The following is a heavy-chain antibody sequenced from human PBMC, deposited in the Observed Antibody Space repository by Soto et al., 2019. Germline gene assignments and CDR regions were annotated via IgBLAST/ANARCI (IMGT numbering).Heavy chain of an antibody. D-gene: IGHD3-22*01. CDR3: AEDRHYHYDTQFYFDN. V-gene: IGHV3-23*01. Sequence: GGSLRLSCAASGFTFSSYAMSWVRQAPGKGLEWVSAISGGGDSTHYADSVKGRFTISRDNSRNTLYLQMNSLRAEDTAVYFCAEDRHYHYDTQFYFDNWGQETLVSVAS. CDR2: ISGGGDST. J-gene: IGHJ4*01. CDR1: GFTFSSYA.